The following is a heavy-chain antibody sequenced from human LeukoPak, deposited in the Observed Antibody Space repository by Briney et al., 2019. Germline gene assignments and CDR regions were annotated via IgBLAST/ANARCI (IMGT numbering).Heavy chain of an antibody. Sequence: GGSLRLSCSASGFTFSRYWMSWVRQVPRKGLEWVANIKQDGGEIYYVDSVKGRFTVSRDNAKSSLYLQMNSLRAGDTAVYYCARDKGDYDTSGSLFVFGGQGTLVTVSS. CDR2: IKQDGGEI. CDR3: ARDKGDYDTSGSLFVF. V-gene: IGHV3-7*03. D-gene: IGHD3-22*01. CDR1: GFTFSRYW. J-gene: IGHJ4*02.